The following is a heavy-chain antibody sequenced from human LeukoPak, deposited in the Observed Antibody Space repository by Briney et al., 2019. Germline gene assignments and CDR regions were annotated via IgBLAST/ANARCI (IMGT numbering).Heavy chain of an antibody. J-gene: IGHJ4*02. V-gene: IGHV3-66*01. CDR3: ASAPPERYYFDY. Sequence: GGSLRLSCAASGFTVSSNYMSWVRQAPGKGLEWVSVIYSGGSTYYADSVKGRFTISRDNSKNTLYLQMNSLRAEDTAVYYCASAPPERYYFDYWGQGTLVTVSS. D-gene: IGHD1-14*01. CDR2: IYSGGST. CDR1: GFTVSSNY.